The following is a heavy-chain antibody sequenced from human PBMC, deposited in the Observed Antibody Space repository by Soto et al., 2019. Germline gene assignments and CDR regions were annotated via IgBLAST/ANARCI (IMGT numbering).Heavy chain of an antibody. CDR3: AKGAVAGTPTSYYYYGMDV. CDR2: IIPIFGTI. J-gene: IGHJ6*02. V-gene: IGHV1-69*12. Sequence: QVQLLQSGAEVKKPGSSVRVSCEASGGTFRTYAISWVRQAPGQGLEWMGEIIPIFGTINYAQKFQGRLTITADESTATVYMDLRSLRPDDTALYYCAKGAVAGTPTSYYYYGMDVWGQGTTVTVSS. CDR1: GGTFRTYA. D-gene: IGHD6-19*01.